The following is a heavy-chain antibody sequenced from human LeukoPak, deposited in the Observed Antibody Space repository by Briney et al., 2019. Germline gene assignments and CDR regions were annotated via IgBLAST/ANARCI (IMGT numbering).Heavy chain of an antibody. V-gene: IGHV1-18*01. CDR1: GYTFTSYG. CDR3: ARGLNWNYGSLLSY. Sequence: ASVKVSCKASGYTFTSYGISWVRQAPGQGLEWMGWISAYNGNTNYAQKLQGRVTMTTDTSTSTAYMELSSLRSEDTAVYYCARGLNWNYGSLLSYWGQGTLVTVSS. D-gene: IGHD1-7*01. CDR2: ISAYNGNT. J-gene: IGHJ4*02.